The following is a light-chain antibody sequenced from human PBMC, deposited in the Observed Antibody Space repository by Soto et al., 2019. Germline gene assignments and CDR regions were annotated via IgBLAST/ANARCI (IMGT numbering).Light chain of an antibody. CDR1: KNDIGVYDF. V-gene: IGLV2-8*01. CDR2: EVV. Sequence: QSVLTHPPSASGSPGQSVTISCTGTKNDIGVYDFVSWYQHHPGKAPRLIIYEVVQRPSGVPDRFSGSKSGNTASLTVSGLQAADEADYFCQSYAGSNAYVFGSGTKLTVL. CDR3: QSYAGSNAYV. J-gene: IGLJ1*01.